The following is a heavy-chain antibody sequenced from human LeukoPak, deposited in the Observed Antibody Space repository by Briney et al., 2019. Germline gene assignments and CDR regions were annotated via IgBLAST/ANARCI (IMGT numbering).Heavy chain of an antibody. Sequence: ASVTVSFKASGYTFTVYYIHWVRQDPGQGLEWMGWINPNTGGTNYAQKFQGRVTMTRDTSISTPYMELSWLTSDDTAVYYCARALHTSRSYLATFSPTNFDYWGQGTLVTVSS. CDR3: ARALHTSRSYLATFSPTNFDY. CDR1: GYTFTVYY. CDR2: INPNTGGT. D-gene: IGHD6-13*01. J-gene: IGHJ4*02. V-gene: IGHV1-2*02.